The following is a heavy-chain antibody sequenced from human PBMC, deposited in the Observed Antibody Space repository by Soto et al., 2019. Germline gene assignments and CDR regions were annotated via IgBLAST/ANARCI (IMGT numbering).Heavy chain of an antibody. D-gene: IGHD2-15*01. CDR2: LSYDGNNK. CDR3: ARAGCDGGSCYTLVGLRYGMDV. Sequence: QVQLVESGGGVVQPGRSLRLSCAASGFTFSNYAMDWVRQAPGKGLEWVAVLSYDGNNKYYADSVKGRFTISRDNSKNTLYLQMNSLRVEDTAVYYCARAGCDGGSCYTLVGLRYGMDVWGQGTTVTVSS. CDR1: GFTFSNYA. J-gene: IGHJ6*02. V-gene: IGHV3-30-3*01.